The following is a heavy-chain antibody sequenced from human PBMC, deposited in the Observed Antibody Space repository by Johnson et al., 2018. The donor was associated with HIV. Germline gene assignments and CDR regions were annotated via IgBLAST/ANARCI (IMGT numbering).Heavy chain of an antibody. CDR3: EIGRWIAYYGAFDI. CDR2: ISSSGDTR. J-gene: IGHJ3*02. V-gene: IGHV3-11*04. CDR1: GFSFGDYY. D-gene: IGHD3-3*01. Sequence: QVHLVESGGGLVKPGGSLRLSCAASGFSFGDYYMSWIRQYPGKGLEWFAYISSSGDTRYYADSVKGRFTLSRDNAKNSLYLQMNSRRPDDTAVYYCEIGRWIAYYGAFDILGHGTFVTVSS.